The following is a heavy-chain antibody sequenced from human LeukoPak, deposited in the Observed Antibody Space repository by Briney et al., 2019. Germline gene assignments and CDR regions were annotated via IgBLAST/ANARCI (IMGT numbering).Heavy chain of an antibody. CDR2: IIPILGIA. CDR1: GGTFSSYA. V-gene: IGHV1-69*04. J-gene: IGHJ4*02. D-gene: IGHD6-19*01. Sequence: GSSVKVSCKASGGTFSSYAITWVRQAPGQGLEWMGRIIPILGIANYAQKFQGRVTITADKSTSTAYMELSSLRSEDTAVYYCARADSSGWPWWGQGTLVTVSS. CDR3: ARADSSGWPW.